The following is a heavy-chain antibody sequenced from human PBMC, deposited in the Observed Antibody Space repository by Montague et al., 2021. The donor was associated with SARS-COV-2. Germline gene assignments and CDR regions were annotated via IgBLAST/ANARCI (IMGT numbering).Heavy chain of an antibody. Sequence: SGRTNYNPSLKSRVTISVDTSKNQFSLRLNSVPAADTAVYYCSIHPPGYRYFDYFEVWGKWTTCTVSS. CDR2: SGRT. J-gene: IGHJ6*03. V-gene: IGHV4-61*07. CDR3: SIHPPGYRYFDYFEV. D-gene: IGHD1-1*01.